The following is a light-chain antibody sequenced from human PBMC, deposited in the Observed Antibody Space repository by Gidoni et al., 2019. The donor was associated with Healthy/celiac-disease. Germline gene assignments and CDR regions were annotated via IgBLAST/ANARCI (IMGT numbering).Light chain of an antibody. J-gene: IGKJ3*01. CDR1: QSVSSSY. CDR2: GAS. Sequence: ELVLTQSPGTLSLSPGERATLSCRASQSVSSSYLAWYQQKPGQAPRLLIYGASSRATGIPDRFSGSGSGTDFTLTISRLEPEDFAVYYCQQYGSPGTFGPGTKVDIK. CDR3: QQYGSPGT. V-gene: IGKV3-20*01.